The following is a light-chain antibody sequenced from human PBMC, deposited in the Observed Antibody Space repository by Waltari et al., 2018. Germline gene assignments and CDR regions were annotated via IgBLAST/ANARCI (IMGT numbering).Light chain of an antibody. J-gene: IGKJ4*01. Sequence: DIQLTQPPSFLSASVGDRVTITCRANQGISTYLAWYQQKPGKAPEVLIFAASSLQGGVPARFSGRGSGTEFTLTISSLQPEDFATYYCQQLNSYPLTFGGGTKVEIK. V-gene: IGKV1-9*01. CDR2: AAS. CDR3: QQLNSYPLT. CDR1: QGISTY.